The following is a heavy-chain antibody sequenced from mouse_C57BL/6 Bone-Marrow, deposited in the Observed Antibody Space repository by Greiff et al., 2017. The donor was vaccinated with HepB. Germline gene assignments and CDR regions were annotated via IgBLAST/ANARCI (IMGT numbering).Heavy chain of an antibody. CDR3: ARAGHFQLGAMDY. J-gene: IGHJ4*01. Sequence: EVQRVESGGGLVKPGGSLKLSCAASGFTFSSYAMSWVRQTPEKRLEWVATISDGGSYTYYPDNVKGRFTISRDNAKNNLYLQMSHLKSEDTAMYYCARAGHFQLGAMDYWGQGTSVTVSS. CDR1: GFTFSSYA. CDR2: ISDGGSYT. D-gene: IGHD3-1*01. V-gene: IGHV5-4*01.